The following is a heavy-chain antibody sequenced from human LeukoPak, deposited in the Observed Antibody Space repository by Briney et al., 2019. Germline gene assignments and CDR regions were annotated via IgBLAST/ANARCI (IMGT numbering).Heavy chain of an antibody. Sequence: ASVKVSCKTSGYTFTSYAMHWVRQAPGQRPEWMGWINAGIGNTRYSERFQDRITITRDTSASTVHMELSSLRSEDTAVYYCARDMGGSGSYSYWGQGTLVTVSS. CDR3: ARDMGGSGSYSY. J-gene: IGHJ4*02. D-gene: IGHD3-10*01. V-gene: IGHV1-3*01. CDR1: GYTFTSYA. CDR2: INAGIGNT.